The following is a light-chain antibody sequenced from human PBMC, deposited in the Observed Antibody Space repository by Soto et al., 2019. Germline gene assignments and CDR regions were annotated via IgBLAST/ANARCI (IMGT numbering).Light chain of an antibody. CDR1: QSVSSN. V-gene: IGKV3-15*01. CDR2: GAS. Sequence: EIVMTQSPATLSVSPGERATLSCRASQSVSSNLAWYQQKPGQGPRLLIYGASTRATGVPARFSGSGSGTEFTLTISGLQSEDFAVYYCQQYNNWPRAFGPGTKVDI. J-gene: IGKJ3*01. CDR3: QQYNNWPRA.